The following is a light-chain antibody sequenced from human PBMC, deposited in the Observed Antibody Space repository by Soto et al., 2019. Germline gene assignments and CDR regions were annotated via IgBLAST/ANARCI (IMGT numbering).Light chain of an antibody. CDR3: QQYSSPPS. CDR1: QSVRSIY. Sequence: EIVITQSPATRSVSPGERATLSCRASQSVRSIYLAWCQQKPGQAPXLLIYGASTRATGIPARFSGSGSGTEFTLTIGSLPSEDSADYYCQQYSSPPSFGQGTRLEIK. CDR2: GAS. J-gene: IGKJ5*01. V-gene: IGKV3-15*01.